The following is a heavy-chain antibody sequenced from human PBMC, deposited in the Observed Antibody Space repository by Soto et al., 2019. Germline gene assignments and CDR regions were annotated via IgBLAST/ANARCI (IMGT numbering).Heavy chain of an antibody. CDR1: GASVSNGY. CDR3: ARSYYDSTGFAVDP. J-gene: IGHJ5*02. D-gene: IGHD3-22*01. V-gene: IGHV4-59*02. CDR2: MYFGGSF. Sequence: QMQLQASGPGLVKPSETLSLTCNVSGASVSNGYWSWIRQPPGKGLEWIGFMYFGGSFNYNPSLTSRDAISVESSKNHFSMKLTSVTASDTAVYYCARSYYDSTGFAVDPWGQGTLVSVSS.